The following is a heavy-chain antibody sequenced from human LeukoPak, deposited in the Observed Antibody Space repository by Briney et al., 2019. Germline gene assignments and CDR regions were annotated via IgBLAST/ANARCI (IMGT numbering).Heavy chain of an antibody. Sequence: PGGSLRLSCAASGFTFGSYSMNWVRQAPGKGLEWISYISSSSSTLYYADSVEGRFTISRDNAMNSLYLQMDSLRAEDTAVYYCARELVVGPAEYFQDWGQGTLVTVSS. CDR3: ARELVVGPAEYFQD. CDR1: GFTFGSYS. CDR2: ISSSSSTL. D-gene: IGHD2-8*02. V-gene: IGHV3-48*01. J-gene: IGHJ1*01.